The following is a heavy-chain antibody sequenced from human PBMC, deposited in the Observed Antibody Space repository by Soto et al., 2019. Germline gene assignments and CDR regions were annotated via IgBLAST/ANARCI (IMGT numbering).Heavy chain of an antibody. J-gene: IGHJ4*02. CDR2: IYYSGST. V-gene: IGHV4-30-4*01. CDR3: ARGEIAAAGTFDY. CDR1: GGSISSGDYY. Sequence: SETLSLTCTVSGGSISSGDYYWSWIRKPPGKGLEWIGYIYYSGSTYYNPSLKSRVTISVDTSKNQFSLKLSSVTAADTAVYYCARGEIAAAGTFDYWGQGTLVTVSS. D-gene: IGHD6-13*01.